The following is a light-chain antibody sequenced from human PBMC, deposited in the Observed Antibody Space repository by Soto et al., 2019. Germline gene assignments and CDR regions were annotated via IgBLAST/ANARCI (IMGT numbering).Light chain of an antibody. CDR1: QSVRTY. Sequence: EIVLTQSPVTLSLSPGERATLACRASQSVRTYLAWYQVKPGQAPRLLIYDASSRASGVPARFSGSGSGTAFTLTISSLEPEDFALYYCQQRNSWPPITFGHGTRLEIK. CDR3: QQRNSWPPIT. V-gene: IGKV3-11*01. CDR2: DAS. J-gene: IGKJ5*01.